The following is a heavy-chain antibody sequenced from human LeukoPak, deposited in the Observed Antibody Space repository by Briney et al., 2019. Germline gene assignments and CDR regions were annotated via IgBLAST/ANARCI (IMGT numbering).Heavy chain of an antibody. Sequence: GGSLRLSCAASGFTFSSYAMTWVRQAPGKGLEWVSLITTTGGGSYYADSVKGRFTVSRDNSKNTLYLQMNSLRAEDTAVYYCGSSTSSYYFYGVDVWGQGTTVTVSS. CDR1: GFTFSSYA. CDR3: GSSTSSYYFYGVDV. J-gene: IGHJ6*02. CDR2: ITTTGGGS. D-gene: IGHD2-2*01. V-gene: IGHV3-23*01.